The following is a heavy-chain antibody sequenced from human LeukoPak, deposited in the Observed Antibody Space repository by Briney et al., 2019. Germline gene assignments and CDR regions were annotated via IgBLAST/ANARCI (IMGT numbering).Heavy chain of an antibody. D-gene: IGHD1-26*01. V-gene: IGHV3-23*01. CDR3: AKRVPYSATSAYFDY. CDR2: IDPSGADT. Sequence: PGGSLRLSCTVSGFTFSSFAMTWVRQAPGKGLEWVSSIDPSGADTYYADSVKGRFTISRDNSKNTLYLQVNSLRAEDTALYYCAKRVPYSATSAYFDYWGQGTLVTVSS. J-gene: IGHJ4*02. CDR1: GFTFSSFA.